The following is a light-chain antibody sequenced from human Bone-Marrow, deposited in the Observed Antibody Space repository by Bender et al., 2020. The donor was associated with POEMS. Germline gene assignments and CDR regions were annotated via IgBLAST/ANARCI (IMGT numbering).Light chain of an antibody. J-gene: IGLJ2*01. Sequence: SALTQPASVSGSPGQSITISCTGTISDIGSYNVISWYQQHPDKAPKLIIYEVSKRPSGVSNRFSGSKAGNTASLTIYGLQAEDEADYYCSSYTSSSTVVFGGGTKLTVL. CDR3: SSYTSSSTVV. V-gene: IGLV2-14*02. CDR1: ISDIGSYNV. CDR2: EVS.